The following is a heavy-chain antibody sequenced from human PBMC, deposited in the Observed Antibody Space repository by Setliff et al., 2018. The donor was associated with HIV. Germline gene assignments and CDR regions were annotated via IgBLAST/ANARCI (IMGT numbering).Heavy chain of an antibody. Sequence: SETLSLTCAVSGASISSTSYYWGWVRQPPGKGLEWIGTMFYTGSAYYTPSLKSRVTISVDTSKNQFSLRLSSVTAADTAIYYCARQFRYPGIAVAGIDYWGQGTLVTVSS. V-gene: IGHV4-39*01. CDR3: ARQFRYPGIAVAGIDY. CDR2: MFYTGSA. D-gene: IGHD6-19*01. CDR1: GASISSTSYY. J-gene: IGHJ4*02.